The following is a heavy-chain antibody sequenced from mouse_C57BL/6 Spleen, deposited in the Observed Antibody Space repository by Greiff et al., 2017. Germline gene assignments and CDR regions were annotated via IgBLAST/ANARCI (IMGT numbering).Heavy chain of an antibody. Sequence: EVMLVESGGDLVKPGGSLKLSCAASGFTFSSYGMSWVRQTPDKRLEWVATISSGGSYTYYPDSVKGRFTISRDNAKNTLYLQMSSLKSEDTAMYYCARQGTTVVDYWGQGTTLTVSS. CDR2: ISSGGSYT. J-gene: IGHJ2*01. V-gene: IGHV5-6*02. CDR3: ARQGTTVVDY. CDR1: GFTFSSYG. D-gene: IGHD1-1*01.